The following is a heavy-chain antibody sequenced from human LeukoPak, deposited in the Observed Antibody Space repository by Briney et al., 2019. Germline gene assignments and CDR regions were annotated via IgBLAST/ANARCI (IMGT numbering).Heavy chain of an antibody. Sequence: PGGSLRLSCAASGFTISTSTMSWVRQAPGKGLEWVAKMKEDGSEISYVDSVKGRFTISRDNAKNLMFLQMISLRAEDTAVYYCARGGYSYFASWGQGTLVTVSS. D-gene: IGHD5-18*01. CDR2: MKEDGSEI. CDR1: GFTISTST. J-gene: IGHJ5*02. CDR3: ARGGYSYFAS. V-gene: IGHV3-7*01.